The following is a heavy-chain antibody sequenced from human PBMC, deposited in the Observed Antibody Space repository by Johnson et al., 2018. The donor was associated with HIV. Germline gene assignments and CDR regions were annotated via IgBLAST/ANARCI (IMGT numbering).Heavy chain of an antibody. V-gene: IGHV3-NL1*01. D-gene: IGHD1-1*01. Sequence: QMQLVESGGGVVQPGGSLRLSCAGSGFTFSSYGMHWVRQAPGKVLEWVSGISWNSGSIGYADSVKGRFTISRDNAKNSLYLQMNSLRAEDTAVYYCANPTGSDAFDIWGQGTMVTVSS. J-gene: IGHJ3*02. CDR2: ISWNSGSI. CDR3: ANPTGSDAFDI. CDR1: GFTFSSYG.